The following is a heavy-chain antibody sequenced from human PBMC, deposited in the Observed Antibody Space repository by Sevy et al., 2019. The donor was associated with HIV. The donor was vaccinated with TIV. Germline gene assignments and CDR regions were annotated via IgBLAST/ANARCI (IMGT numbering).Heavy chain of an antibody. CDR2: ISSGSSYI. D-gene: IGHD5-18*01. V-gene: IGHV3-21*01. CDR3: ARVREDTAMVSALY. Sequence: GGSLRLSCAASGFTFSRYSMNWVRQAPGKGLEWVSSISSGSSYIFYADSVKGRLTVSRDNAKNSLYLQMNSLRAEDTAVYYCARVREDTAMVSALYWGQGILVTVSS. J-gene: IGHJ4*02. CDR1: GFTFSRYS.